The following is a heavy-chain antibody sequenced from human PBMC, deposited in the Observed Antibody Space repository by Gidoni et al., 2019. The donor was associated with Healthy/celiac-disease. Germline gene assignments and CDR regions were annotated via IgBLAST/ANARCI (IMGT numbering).Heavy chain of an antibody. CDR3: AKDSCSGGSCYSEYFQH. V-gene: IGHV3-23*04. D-gene: IGHD2-15*01. CDR1: GFTFSSYA. CDR2: ISGSGGST. J-gene: IGHJ1*01. Sequence: EVQLVESGGGLVQPGGSLRLSCAASGFTFSSYAMSWVRQAPGKGLEWVSAISGSGGSTYYADSVKGRFTISRDNSKNTLYLQMNSLRAEDTAVYYCAKDSCSGGSCYSEYFQHWGQGTLVTVSS.